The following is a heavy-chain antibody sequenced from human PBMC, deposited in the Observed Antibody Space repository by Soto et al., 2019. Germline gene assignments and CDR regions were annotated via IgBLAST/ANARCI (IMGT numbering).Heavy chain of an antibody. D-gene: IGHD3-10*01. CDR3: SMRSITMVRGAPTPFYYYYGMDV. CDR1: GGTFSSYA. CDR2: IIPIFGTA. Sequence: ASVEVSCKASGGTFSSYAISWVRQAPGQGLEWMGGIIPIFGTANYAQKFQGRVTITADESTSTAYMELSSLRSEDTAVYYCSMRSITMVRGAPTPFYYYYGMDVWGQGTTVTVSS. V-gene: IGHV1-69*13. J-gene: IGHJ6*02.